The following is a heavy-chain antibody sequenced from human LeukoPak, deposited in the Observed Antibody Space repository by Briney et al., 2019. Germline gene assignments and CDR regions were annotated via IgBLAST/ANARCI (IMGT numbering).Heavy chain of an antibody. CDR1: GFTFSSYG. CDR3: ARDQDSNGWYWGFDP. V-gene: IGHV3-30*02. D-gene: IGHD6-19*01. CDR2: IRYDGSNK. Sequence: PGGSLRLSCAASGFTFSSYGMHWVRQAPGKGLEWVAFIRYDGSNKYYADSVKGRFTVSRDNSKNTLYLQMNSLRAEDTAVYYCARDQDSNGWYWGFDPWGQGTLVTVSS. J-gene: IGHJ5*02.